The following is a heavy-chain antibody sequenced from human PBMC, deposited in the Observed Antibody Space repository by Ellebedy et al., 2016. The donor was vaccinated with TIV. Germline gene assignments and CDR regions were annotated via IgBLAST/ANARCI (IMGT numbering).Heavy chain of an antibody. Sequence: GRSLRLSXAPSGSGFSDYYMSWIRQAPGKGLEWVSYISGRIDYTNYADSVRGRFTISRDNARKSIYLHMNNLRADDTAVYYCARGPEDINTYCLYHFDYWGQGALDTVSS. J-gene: IGHJ4*02. V-gene: IGHV3-11*06. D-gene: IGHD2/OR15-2a*01. CDR2: ISGRIDYT. CDR3: ARGPEDINTYCLYHFDY. CDR1: GSGFSDYY.